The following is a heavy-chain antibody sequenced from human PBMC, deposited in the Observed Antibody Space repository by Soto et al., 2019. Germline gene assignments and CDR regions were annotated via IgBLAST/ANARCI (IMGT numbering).Heavy chain of an antibody. V-gene: IGHV1-2*02. J-gene: IGHJ3*02. CDR2: INPNSGGT. CDR1: ADTFTSYY. Sequence: ASVKVSCKAPADTFTSYYMHWVRQAPGQGLEWMGWINPNSGGTNYAQKFQGRVTMTRDTSISTAYMELSRLRSDDTAVYYCARSRALAYCGGDCFSDAFDIWGQGTMVTVSS. CDR3: ARSRALAYCGGDCFSDAFDI. D-gene: IGHD2-21*02.